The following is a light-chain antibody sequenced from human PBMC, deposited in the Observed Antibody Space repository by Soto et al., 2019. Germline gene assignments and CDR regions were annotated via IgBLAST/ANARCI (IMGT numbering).Light chain of an antibody. CDR1: QTIGYY. CDR3: QQSYNTPMYT. Sequence: DIQMTQSPSSLSASVGDRVTITCRASQTIGYYLNWYQQKPGKAPKLLIYAASALQSGVPSRFSGSGSGTVFTLTISSLQPDDFATYYCQQSYNTPMYTFGQGTRLEIK. CDR2: AAS. J-gene: IGKJ2*01. V-gene: IGKV1-39*01.